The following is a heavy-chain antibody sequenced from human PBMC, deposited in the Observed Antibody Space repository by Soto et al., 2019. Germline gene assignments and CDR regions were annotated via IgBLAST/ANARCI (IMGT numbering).Heavy chain of an antibody. CDR1: GFTFSSYA. CDR2: ISGSGGST. Sequence: GGSLRLSCAASGFTFSSYAMSWVRQAPGKGLEWVSAISGSGGSTYYADSVKGRFTISRDNSKNTLYLQMNSLRAEDTAVYYCAKDQSGSYGYVRFFDYWGQGTLVTVSS. D-gene: IGHD5-18*01. V-gene: IGHV3-23*01. J-gene: IGHJ4*02. CDR3: AKDQSGSYGYVRFFDY.